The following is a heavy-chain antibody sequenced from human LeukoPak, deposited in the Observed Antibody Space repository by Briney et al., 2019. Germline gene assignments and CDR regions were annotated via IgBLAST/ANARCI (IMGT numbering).Heavy chain of an antibody. Sequence: GGSLRLSCAASRFTFSGYSMNWVRQAPGKGLEWVANIKQDGSEKYYVDSVKGRFTISRDNAKNSLYLQMNSLRAEDTAVYYCVMYSRADYWGQGTLVTVSS. CDR2: IKQDGSEK. D-gene: IGHD6-13*01. CDR3: VMYSRADY. CDR1: RFTFSGYS. J-gene: IGHJ4*02. V-gene: IGHV3-7*01.